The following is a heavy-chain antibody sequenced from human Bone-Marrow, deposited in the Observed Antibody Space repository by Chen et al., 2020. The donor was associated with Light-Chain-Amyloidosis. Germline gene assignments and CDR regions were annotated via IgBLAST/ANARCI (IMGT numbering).Heavy chain of an antibody. Sequence: QVNLVQSGPEAKKPGASMKISCKASGYTFIHYYIHWVRQAPGQGLEWMGAINPNDGNTTYVQKFQGRVSMTRDTSSDTVYMDVTRLTSDDTAMYFCTRTDSNYIFDYWGQGTLVTVSA. CDR1: GYTFIHYY. CDR2: INPNDGNT. J-gene: IGHJ4*02. CDR3: TRTDSNYIFDY. V-gene: IGHV1-46*01. D-gene: IGHD4-4*01.